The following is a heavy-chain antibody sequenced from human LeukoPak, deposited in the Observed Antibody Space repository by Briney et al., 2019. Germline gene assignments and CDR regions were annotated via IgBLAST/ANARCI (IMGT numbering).Heavy chain of an antibody. D-gene: IGHD6-13*01. CDR3: ARWSSSWYYFDY. V-gene: IGHV4-31*03. J-gene: IGHJ4*02. Sequence: PSETLSLTCTVSGGSISSGGYYWSWIRQHPGKGLEWIGYIYYSGSTYYNPSLKSRVTISVDTSKNQFSLKLSSVTAADTAVYYCARWSSSWYYFDYWGQGTLVTVSS. CDR1: GGSISSGGYY. CDR2: IYYSGST.